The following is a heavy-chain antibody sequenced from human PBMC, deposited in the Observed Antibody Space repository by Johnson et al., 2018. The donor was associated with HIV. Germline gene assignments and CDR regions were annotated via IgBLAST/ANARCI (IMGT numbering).Heavy chain of an antibody. D-gene: IGHD1-20*01. CDR3: AKETQYIIGWDAFDI. J-gene: IGHJ3*02. CDR2: ISANGGYI. Sequence: VQLVESGGGLVQPGGSLRLSCAASGFTFRNYDINWVRQAPGKGLEWVSAISANGGYIYYADSVKGRFPISRDNFKNTVSLQMNSLRAEDTAVYYCAKETQYIIGWDAFDIWGQGTMVTVSS. CDR1: GFTFRNYD. V-gene: IGHV3-23*04.